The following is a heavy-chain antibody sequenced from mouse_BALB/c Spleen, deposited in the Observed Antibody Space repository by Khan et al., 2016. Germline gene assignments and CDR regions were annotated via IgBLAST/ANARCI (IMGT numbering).Heavy chain of an antibody. CDR1: GFDFRRYW. V-gene: IGHV4-1*02. CDR3: AREGDWDAPWFAY. CDR2: INPDSSTI. D-gene: IGHD4-1*01. J-gene: IGHJ3*01. Sequence: EVQLQESGGGLVQPGGSLKLSCAVSGFDFRRYWMSWVRQAPGKGLEWIGEINPDSSTINYTPSLKDKLIISRDNAKNTLYLQMNKVRSEDTGRYYCAREGDWDAPWFAYWGQGTLVTVSA.